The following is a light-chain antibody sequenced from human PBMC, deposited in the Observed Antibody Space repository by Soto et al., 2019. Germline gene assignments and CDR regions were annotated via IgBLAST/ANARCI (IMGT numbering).Light chain of an antibody. CDR3: QQSSNWPLT. V-gene: IGKV3-11*01. J-gene: IGKJ3*01. CDR1: QSVSNY. CDR2: DAS. Sequence: EIVLTQSPATLSLSPGXRATLSCRASQSVSNYLAWYQQKPGQAPRLLISDASNRATGIPARFSGSGSGTDFTLTLSSLEPEDFAIYYCQQSSNWPLTFGPGTKVDIK.